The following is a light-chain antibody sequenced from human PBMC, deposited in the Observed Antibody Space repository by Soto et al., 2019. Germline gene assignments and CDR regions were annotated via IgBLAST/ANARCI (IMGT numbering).Light chain of an antibody. CDR1: SSDVGGYNY. J-gene: IGLJ2*01. CDR3: QSYDSSLSVV. CDR2: EVN. V-gene: IGLV2-8*01. Sequence: QSALTQPPSASGSPGQSVTISCTGTSSDVGGYNYVSWYQQHPGKVPKLMVYEVNKRPSGVPARFSGSKSGNTASLTVSGLQADDEADYYCQSYDSSLSVVFGGGTKLTVL.